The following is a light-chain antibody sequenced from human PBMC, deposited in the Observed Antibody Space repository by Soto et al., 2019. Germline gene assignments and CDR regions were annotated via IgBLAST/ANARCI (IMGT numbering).Light chain of an antibody. CDR3: ATWDYSLNGVV. V-gene: IGLV1-44*01. CDR1: SSNIGSTS. CDR2: SND. J-gene: IGLJ2*01. Sequence: QSVLTQPPSASGTPGQRVSISCSGGSSNIGSTSVDWYQQVPGMAPKLLIYSNDQRPSGVPDRISGSKSGTSGSLVISGLQAEDEADYFCATWDYSLNGVVFGGGTQLTVL.